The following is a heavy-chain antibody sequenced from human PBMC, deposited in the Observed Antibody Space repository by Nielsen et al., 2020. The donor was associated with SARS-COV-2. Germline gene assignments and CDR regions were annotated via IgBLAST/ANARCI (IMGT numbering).Heavy chain of an antibody. V-gene: IGHV3-23*01. CDR3: ARARDYDILTGYYTGYYYYGMDV. J-gene: IGHJ6*02. CDR1: GFTFSSYA. Sequence: GESLKISCAASGFTFSSYAMSWVRQAPGKGLEWVSAISGSGGSTYYADSVKGRFTISRDNSKNTLYLQMNSLRAEDTAVYYCARARDYDILTGYYTGYYYYGMDVWGQGTTVTVSS. D-gene: IGHD3-9*01. CDR2: ISGSGGST.